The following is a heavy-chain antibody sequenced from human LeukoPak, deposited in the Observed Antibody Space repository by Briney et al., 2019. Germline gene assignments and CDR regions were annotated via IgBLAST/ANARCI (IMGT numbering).Heavy chain of an antibody. D-gene: IGHD6-19*01. CDR1: GFTFSSYA. J-gene: IGHJ4*02. CDR3: AKGFYGYISGWYFDY. CDR2: ISGSGGST. V-gene: IGHV3-23*01. Sequence: GGSLRLSCAASGFTFSSYAMSWVRQAPGKGLEWVSAISGSGGSTYYADSVKGRFTISRDNSKNTLYLQMNSLRAEDTAVYYCAKGFYGYISGWYFDYWGQGTLVTVSS.